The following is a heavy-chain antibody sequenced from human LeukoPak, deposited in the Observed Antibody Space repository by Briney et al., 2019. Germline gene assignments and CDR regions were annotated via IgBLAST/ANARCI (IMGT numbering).Heavy chain of an antibody. D-gene: IGHD2-2*01. Sequence: ASVKVSCKASGYTFTSYDINWVRQATGQGLEWMGWMNPNSSNTGYAQKFQGRVTVTRNTSISTAYMELSRLRSDDTALYYCARDVGEYCSSTSCYASDYWGQGTLVTVSS. CDR2: MNPNSSNT. J-gene: IGHJ4*02. V-gene: IGHV1-8*01. CDR1: GYTFTSYD. CDR3: ARDVGEYCSSTSCYASDY.